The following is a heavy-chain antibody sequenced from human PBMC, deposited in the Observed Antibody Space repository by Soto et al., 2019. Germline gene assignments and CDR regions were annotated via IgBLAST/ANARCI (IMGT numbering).Heavy chain of an antibody. V-gene: IGHV3-48*01. CDR1: GFTFSSDS. CDR2: ISSSSSTI. Sequence: GGSMRLSSAASGFTFSSDSMNWVRQAPGKGLEWVSYISSSSSTIYYADSVKGRFTISRDNAKNSLYLQMNSLRAEDTAVYYCARGAYLNWFDPWGQGTLVTVSS. J-gene: IGHJ5*02. CDR3: ARGAYLNWFDP.